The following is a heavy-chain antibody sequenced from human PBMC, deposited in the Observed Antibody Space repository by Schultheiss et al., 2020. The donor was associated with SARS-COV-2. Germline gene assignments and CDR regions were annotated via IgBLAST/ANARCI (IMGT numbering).Heavy chain of an antibody. CDR3: ARDSTMVRGSSPTEQQGVDY. J-gene: IGHJ4*02. CDR1: GGSISSGGYY. Sequence: SETLSLTCTVSGGSISSGGYYWSWIRQHPGKGLEWIGYIYYSGSTYYNPSLKSRVTISVDTSKNQFSLKLSSVTAADTAVYYCARDSTMVRGSSPTEQQGVDYWGEGTLVTVAS. D-gene: IGHD3-10*01. V-gene: IGHV4-31*03. CDR2: IYYSGST.